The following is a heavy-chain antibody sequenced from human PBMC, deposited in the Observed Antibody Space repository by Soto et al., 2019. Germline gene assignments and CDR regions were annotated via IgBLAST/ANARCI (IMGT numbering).Heavy chain of an antibody. V-gene: IGHV3-30*03. CDR1: GFPFTSYG. CDR3: VGGQYYFDY. J-gene: IGHJ4*02. Sequence: QVQLVESGGGVVQPGRSLRLSWAASGFPFTSYGMHWLREGHDKGLEWVAIISYDGSDKYYADSVKGRFTISRDNSKNTPYLQMNSLRPEDTALYYCVGGQYYFDYRGQGTLVIVSS. D-gene: IGHD3-10*01. CDR2: ISYDGSDK.